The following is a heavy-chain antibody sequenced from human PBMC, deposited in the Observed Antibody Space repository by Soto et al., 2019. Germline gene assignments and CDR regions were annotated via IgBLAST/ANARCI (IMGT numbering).Heavy chain of an antibody. D-gene: IGHD7-27*01. J-gene: IGHJ6*03. V-gene: IGHV3-30-3*01. CDR2: ISYDGIDE. CDR3: ARDLSWGSNWYYYMDV. CDR1: GFNFSDHA. Sequence: GGSLRLSCSASGFNFSDHAMHWVRQAPGKGLEWVAVISYDGIDEHYTNFVEGRFFISRDNAMNTVFLQMNSLRAEDTAVYYCARDLSWGSNWYYYMDVWGKGTTVTVSS.